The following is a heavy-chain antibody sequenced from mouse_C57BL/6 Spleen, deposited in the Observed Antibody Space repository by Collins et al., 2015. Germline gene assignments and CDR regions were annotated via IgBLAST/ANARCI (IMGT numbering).Heavy chain of an antibody. Sequence: QVQLQQPGAELVKPGASVKLSCKASGYTFTSYWMHWVKQRPGRGLEWIGRIDPNSGGTKYNEKFKSKATLTVDKPSSTAYMQLSSLTSEDPAVYYCARRDSSGYYYHAMDYWGQGTSVTVSS. J-gene: IGHJ4*01. CDR3: ARRDSSGYYYHAMDY. D-gene: IGHD3-2*02. V-gene: IGHV1-72*01. CDR2: IDPNSGGT. CDR1: GYTFTSYW.